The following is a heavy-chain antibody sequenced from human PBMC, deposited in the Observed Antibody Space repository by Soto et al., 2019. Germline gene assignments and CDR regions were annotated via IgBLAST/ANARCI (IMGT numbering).Heavy chain of an antibody. CDR3: ARAGGLGAVAVDY. D-gene: IGHD6-19*01. J-gene: IGHJ4*02. CDR2: SYHSGST. CDR1: GGSISSGGNS. V-gene: IGHV4-30-2*01. Sequence: QLQLQESGSGLVKPSQTLSLTCAVSGGSISSGGNSWSWIRQPPGKGLEWIGYSYHSGSTYYNPSLKSRVTISVDRSKNQFSLKLSSVTAADTAVYYCARAGGLGAVAVDYWGQGTLVTVSS.